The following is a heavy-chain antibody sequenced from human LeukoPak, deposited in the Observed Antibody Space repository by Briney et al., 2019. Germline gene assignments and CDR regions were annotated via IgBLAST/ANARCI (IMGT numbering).Heavy chain of an antibody. V-gene: IGHV3-7*01. D-gene: IGHD6-19*01. J-gene: IGHJ4*02. CDR1: GFTFTNYW. CDR3: ARDPGRSGWDY. CDR2: IRHDESEI. Sequence: PGGSLRLSCAASGFTFTNYWMSRVRQPPGKGLEWVANIRHDESEIYYVDSVKDRFTISRDNAKDSLFLQMNSLRAEDTAVYYCARDPGRSGWDYWGQGALVTVSS.